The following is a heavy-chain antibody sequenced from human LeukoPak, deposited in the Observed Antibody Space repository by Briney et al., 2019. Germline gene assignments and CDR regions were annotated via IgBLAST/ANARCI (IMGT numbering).Heavy chain of an antibody. D-gene: IGHD5-12*01. CDR2: ISTSGGST. Sequence: GGSLRLSCAASGLTFYNYAMTWVRQGPGKGLEWVSSISTSGGSTYYADSVKGRFTISRDNAKNSLYLQMNSLRAEDTAVYYCARSYSDYKDYWGQGTLVTVSS. V-gene: IGHV3-23*01. CDR1: GLTFYNYA. J-gene: IGHJ4*02. CDR3: ARSYSDYKDY.